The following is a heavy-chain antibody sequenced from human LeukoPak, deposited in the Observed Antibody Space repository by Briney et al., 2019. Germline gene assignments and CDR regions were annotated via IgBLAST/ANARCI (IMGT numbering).Heavy chain of an antibody. J-gene: IGHJ4*02. V-gene: IGHV1-3*01. CDR3: ARWGVGTVGAAEY. Sequence: EASVKVSCKASGYTFTNYPIHWVRQAPGQRLEWMGWINAGNGDTRYSQKFQGRVTITRDTSASTAYMELSSLRSEDTALYYCARWGVGTVGAAEYWGQGTLVTVSS. D-gene: IGHD1/OR15-1a*01. CDR1: GYTFTNYP. CDR2: INAGNGDT.